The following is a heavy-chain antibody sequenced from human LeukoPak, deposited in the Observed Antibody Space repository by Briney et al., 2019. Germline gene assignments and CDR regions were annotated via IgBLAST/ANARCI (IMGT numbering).Heavy chain of an antibody. V-gene: IGHV1-18*01. D-gene: IGHD1-26*01. CDR3: ARGHSESSLSFFDF. CDR1: GYTFTTYG. J-gene: IGHJ4*02. CDR2: ISAYNGDT. Sequence: ASVKVSCKASGYTFTTYGFNWVRQAPGQGLEWMGWISAYNGDTKYAQKLQGRVTMTTDTSTRTAYLELRSLSSDDTAVYYCARGHSESSLSFFDFWGQGTLVTVSS.